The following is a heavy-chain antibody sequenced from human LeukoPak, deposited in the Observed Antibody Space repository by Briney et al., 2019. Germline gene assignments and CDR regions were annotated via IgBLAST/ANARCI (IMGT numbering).Heavy chain of an antibody. CDR1: GVIFSSYW. J-gene: IGHJ4*01. D-gene: IGHD6-6*01. CDR2: IKEDGSGK. V-gene: IGHV3-7*01. Sequence: GSLRLSCAVSGVIFSSYWMSWVRQAPGKWLEWVANIKEDGSGKYYVDSVKGRFTISRDNSKHSLCLQMNSLRAEDTAVYYRARGTRSWVFWGQGTLVTVSS. CDR3: ARGTRSWVF.